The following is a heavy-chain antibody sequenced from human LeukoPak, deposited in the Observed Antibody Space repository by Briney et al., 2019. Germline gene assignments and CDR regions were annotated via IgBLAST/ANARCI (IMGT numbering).Heavy chain of an antibody. CDR2: IYTSGST. CDR1: GGSTSSYY. CDR3: ARTKTIAARLNWFDP. J-gene: IGHJ5*02. D-gene: IGHD6-6*01. Sequence: SETLSLTCTVSGGSTSSYYWSWIRQPPGKGLEWIGYIYTSGSTNYNPSLKSRVTISVDTSKNQFSLKLSSVTAADTAVYYCARTKTIAARLNWFDPWGQGTLVTVSS. V-gene: IGHV4-4*09.